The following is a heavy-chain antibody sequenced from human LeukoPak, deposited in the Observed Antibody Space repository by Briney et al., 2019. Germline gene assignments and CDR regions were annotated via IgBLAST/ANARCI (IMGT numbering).Heavy chain of an antibody. J-gene: IGHJ4*02. CDR2: ISYDGSNK. CDR3: ARDHRYSSSWYYFDY. Sequence: GGSLRLSCAASGFTFSSYAMHWVRQAPGKGLEWVAVISYDGSNKYYADSVKGRFTISRDNAKNSLYLQMNSLRAEDTALYYCARDHRYSSSWYYFDYWGQGTLVTVSS. D-gene: IGHD6-13*01. CDR1: GFTFSSYA. V-gene: IGHV3-30*04.